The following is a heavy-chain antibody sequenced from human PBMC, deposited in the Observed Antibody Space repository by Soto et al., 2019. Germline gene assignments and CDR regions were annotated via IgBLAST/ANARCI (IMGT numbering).Heavy chain of an antibody. Sequence: QEQLVESGGGVVQPGRSLRLSCAASGFTFSDYAMRWVRQAPGKGLEWVAVIWHDGTNKYYADSVEGRFTISRDNSKNTLYQQMNSLRAEATAVYYGTRPALLVTTFDSWGQGILGTVSS. J-gene: IGHJ4*02. CDR3: TRPALLVTTFDS. D-gene: IGHD4-17*01. V-gene: IGHV3-33*01. CDR1: GFTFSDYA. CDR2: IWHDGTNK.